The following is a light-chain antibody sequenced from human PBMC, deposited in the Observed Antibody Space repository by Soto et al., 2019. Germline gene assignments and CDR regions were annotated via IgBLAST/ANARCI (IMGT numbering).Light chain of an antibody. CDR2: GAS. Sequence: EIVLLQSPGILSLSPGERATLSCRASQSVSSSYLAWYQQKPGQAPRLLIYGASSRATGIPDRFSGSGSGTDFTLTISRLEPEDFAVYYCQQYGSSPRTFGQGTKVDIK. J-gene: IGKJ1*01. CDR3: QQYGSSPRT. CDR1: QSVSSSY. V-gene: IGKV3-20*01.